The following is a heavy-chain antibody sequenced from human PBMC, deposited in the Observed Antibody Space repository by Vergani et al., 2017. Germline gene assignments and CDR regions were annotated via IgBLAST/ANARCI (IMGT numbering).Heavy chain of an antibody. V-gene: IGHV4-61*02. D-gene: IGHD3-10*01. CDR2: IYTSGST. Sequence: QVQLQESGPGLVKPSQTLSLTCTVSGGSISSGSYYWSWIRQPAGKGLEWIGRIYTSGSTNYNPSLKSRVTISVDTSKNQFSLKLSSVTAADTAVYYCAGYRVYYYGSGSYYYVGYFDYWGQGTLVTVSS. CDR3: AGYRVYYYGSGSYYYVGYFDY. J-gene: IGHJ4*02. CDR1: GGSISSGSYY.